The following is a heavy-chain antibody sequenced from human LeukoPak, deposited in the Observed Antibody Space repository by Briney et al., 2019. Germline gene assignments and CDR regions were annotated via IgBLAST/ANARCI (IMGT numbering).Heavy chain of an antibody. CDR1: GGSISSYY. V-gene: IGHV4-4*07. CDR3: ARDYQGIAALRWFDP. D-gene: IGHD6-13*01. CDR2: IYTSGST. J-gene: IGHJ5*02. Sequence: SETLSLTCTVSGGSISSYYWSWIRQPAGKGLEWIGRIYTSGSTNYNPSLKSRVTMSVDTSKNQFSLKLSSVTAADTAVYYCARDYQGIAALRWFDPWGQGTLVTVSS.